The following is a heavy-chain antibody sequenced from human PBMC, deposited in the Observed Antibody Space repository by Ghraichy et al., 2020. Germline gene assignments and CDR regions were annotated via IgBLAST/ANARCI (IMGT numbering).Heavy chain of an antibody. Sequence: ETLSLTCSVSGGSIRNSSYYWGWIRQPPGKGLEWIGNIYYSGSAYYNPSLKSRVTIPVDTSRNPFSLNLRSVTAADTAFYYCARGLLGYCISICCYGFDYWGQGPLVTVSS. V-gene: IGHV4-39*01. J-gene: IGHJ4*02. D-gene: IGHD2-2*01. CDR1: GGSIRNSSYY. CDR3: ARGLLGYCISICCYGFDY. CDR2: IYYSGSA.